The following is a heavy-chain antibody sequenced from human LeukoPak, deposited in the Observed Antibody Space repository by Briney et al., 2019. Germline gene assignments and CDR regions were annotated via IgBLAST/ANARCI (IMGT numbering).Heavy chain of an antibody. CDR3: ARGRYYDSGGYPYYFYMDV. V-gene: IGHV1-8*03. J-gene: IGHJ6*03. CDR1: GYTFTSYD. CDR2: VNPNSGKT. Sequence: GASVKVSCKASGYTFTSYDINWVRQATGQGLEWMAWVNPNSGKTGYAQKFQGRVTITRDTSISTAYMELSSLRSEDTAVYFCARGRYYDSGGYPYYFYMDVWGRGTTVTVSS. D-gene: IGHD3-22*01.